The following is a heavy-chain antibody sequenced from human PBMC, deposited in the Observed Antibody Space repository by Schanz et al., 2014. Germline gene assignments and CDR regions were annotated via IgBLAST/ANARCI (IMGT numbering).Heavy chain of an antibody. CDR2: VYMSAAST. Sequence: EVQLVESGGGLIQPGGSLRLSCAVSGFTVSSNYMSWVRQAPGKGLEWVSTVYMSAASTRYADSVKVRFIISRDSSKTSLSPQMNSLRPEHKHLYFCARDEGRDGYNLAFDVWGQGTLVTVSS. V-gene: IGHV3-53*01. D-gene: IGHD5-12*01. CDR3: ARDEGRDGYNLAFDV. CDR1: GFTVSSNY. J-gene: IGHJ3*01.